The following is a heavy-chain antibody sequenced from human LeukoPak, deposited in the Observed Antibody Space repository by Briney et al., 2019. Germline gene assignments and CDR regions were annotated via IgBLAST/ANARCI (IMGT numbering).Heavy chain of an antibody. J-gene: IGHJ4*02. CDR3: ARARSFDY. V-gene: IGHV4-59*01. CDR1: GGSISSYY. CDR2: IYYGGST. Sequence: SETLSLTCTVSGGSISSYYWSWIRQPPGKGLEWIGNIYYGGSTNYNPSLKSRVTISVDTSKKQFSLKLSSVTAADTAVYYCARARSFDYWGQGTLVTVSS.